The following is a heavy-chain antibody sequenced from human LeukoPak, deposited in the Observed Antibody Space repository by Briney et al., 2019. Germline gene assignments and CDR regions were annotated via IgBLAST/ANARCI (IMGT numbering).Heavy chain of an antibody. V-gene: IGHV4-34*01. J-gene: IGHJ4*02. CDR2: INHSGST. CDR3: ASTHYDSSGYGPTFDY. Sequence: KPSETLSLTCAVYGGSFSGYYWSWIRQPPGKGLEWIGEINHSGSTNYNPSLKSRVTISVGTSKNQFSLKLSSVTAADTAVYYCASTHYDSSGYGPTFDYWGQGTLVTVSS. CDR1: GGSFSGYY. D-gene: IGHD3-22*01.